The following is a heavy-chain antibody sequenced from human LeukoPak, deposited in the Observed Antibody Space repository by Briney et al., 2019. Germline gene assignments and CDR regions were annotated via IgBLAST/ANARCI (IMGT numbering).Heavy chain of an antibody. CDR1: GFTFSSYG. D-gene: IGHD3-9*01. CDR2: IPYDGSNK. V-gene: IGHV3-30*18. Sequence: PGGSLRLSCAASGFTFSSYGMHWVRQAPGKGLERVAVIPYDGSNKYYADSVKGRFTISRDNSKNTLYLQMNSLRAEDTAVYYCAKVELRYFDWSPPDYWGQGTLVTVSS. J-gene: IGHJ4*02. CDR3: AKVELRYFDWSPPDY.